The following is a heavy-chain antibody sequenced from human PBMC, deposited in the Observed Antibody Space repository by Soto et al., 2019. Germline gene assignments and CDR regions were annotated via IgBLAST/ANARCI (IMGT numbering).Heavy chain of an antibody. D-gene: IGHD3-22*01. J-gene: IGHJ6*02. Sequence: QVQLQESGPGLVKPSQTLSLTCTVSGDSISDVDYYWSWVRQTPREGLEWIGAFYDSGTSYYSPSLKSRMNISVDSSKNQFYLTLTSVTAADTAVYYCARGTRDYFDTTGPGYGMDVWGQGTTVTVSS. CDR3: ARGTRDYFDTTGPGYGMDV. CDR1: GDSISDVDYY. CDR2: FYDSGTS. V-gene: IGHV4-30-4*01.